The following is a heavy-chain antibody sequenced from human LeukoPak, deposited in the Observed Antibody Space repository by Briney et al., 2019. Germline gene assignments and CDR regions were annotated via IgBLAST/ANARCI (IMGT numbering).Heavy chain of an antibody. CDR1: GASIDSYY. D-gene: IGHD2-21*01. V-gene: IGHV4-59*01. J-gene: IGHJ4*02. Sequence: KPSETLSLTCTISGASIDSYYWSWIRRPPGKGLEWIGYIYYSGSTNYNPSLKSRVTISVDTSKNQFSLKLSSVTAADTAVYYCARDIRPDCHFDYWGQGTLVTVSS. CDR3: ARDIRPDCHFDY. CDR2: IYYSGST.